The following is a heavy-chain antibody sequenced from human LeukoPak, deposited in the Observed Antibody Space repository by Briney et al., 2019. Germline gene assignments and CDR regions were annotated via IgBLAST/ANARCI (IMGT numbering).Heavy chain of an antibody. V-gene: IGHV3-7*01. CDR2: INQDGSEK. Sequence: GGSLRLSCATSGFTFSMYWMSWVRQAPGKGLEWVANINQDGSEKYYVDSVKGRFTISRDNAKNSLYLQVKSLRAEDTAVYYCAGRWWFGLRENWFDPWGQGTLVTVSS. CDR3: AGRWWFGLRENWFDP. CDR1: GFTFSMYW. D-gene: IGHD3-10*01. J-gene: IGHJ5*02.